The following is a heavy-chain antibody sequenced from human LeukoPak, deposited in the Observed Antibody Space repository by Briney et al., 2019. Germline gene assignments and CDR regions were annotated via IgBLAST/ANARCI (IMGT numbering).Heavy chain of an antibody. J-gene: IGHJ4*02. D-gene: IGHD6-13*01. CDR1: GYTFTTYY. CDR3: ARDLRAAAGYFDY. CDR2: INPNSGGT. Sequence: GASVKVSCKASGYTFTTYYMHWVRQAPGQGLEWMGWINPNSGGTNYAQKFQGWVTMTRDTSISTAYMELSRLRSDDTAVYYCARDLRAAAGYFDYWGQGTLVAVSS. V-gene: IGHV1-2*04.